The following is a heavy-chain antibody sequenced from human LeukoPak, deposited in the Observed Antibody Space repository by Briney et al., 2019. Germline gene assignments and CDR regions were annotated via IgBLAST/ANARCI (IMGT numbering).Heavy chain of an antibody. CDR2: TYYRSKWSN. Sequence: SQTLSLTCDISGDSVSSNSATWDRIRQSPSRGLEWLGRTYYRSKWSNEYELSVRSRIIIDPDTSKNRFSLQLNSVTPEDTAIYYCARFVSGRLDYWGQGSLVTVSS. CDR3: ARFVSGRLDY. CDR1: GDSVSSNSAT. V-gene: IGHV6-1*01. D-gene: IGHD6-19*01. J-gene: IGHJ4*02.